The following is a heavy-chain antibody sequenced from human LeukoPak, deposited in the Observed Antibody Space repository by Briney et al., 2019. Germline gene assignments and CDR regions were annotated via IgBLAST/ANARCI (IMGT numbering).Heavy chain of an antibody. D-gene: IGHD3-22*01. Sequence: SETLSLTCTVSGGSISSGSYYWSWIRQPAGKGLEWIGRIYTSGSTNYKPSLKSRVTISVDTSKNQFSLNLTSVTAADTAVYYCARMAVYYYDSSGSFDDWGQGTLVTVSS. CDR3: ARMAVYYYDSSGSFDD. J-gene: IGHJ4*02. V-gene: IGHV4-61*02. CDR2: IYTSGST. CDR1: GGSISSGSYY.